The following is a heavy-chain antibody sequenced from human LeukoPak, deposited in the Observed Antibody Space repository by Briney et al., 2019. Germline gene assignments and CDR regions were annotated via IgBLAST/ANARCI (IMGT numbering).Heavy chain of an antibody. V-gene: IGHV3-30-3*01. CDR3: ARPPMVRGVIITGDDVFDI. CDR2: ISYDGINK. D-gene: IGHD3-10*01. Sequence: GGSLRLSCAASGFTFSSYAMHWVRQAPGKGLEWVAVISYDGINKYYADSVKGRFTISRDNSKNTLYLQMNSLKAEDTAVYYCARPPMVRGVIITGDDVFDIWGQGTMVTVSS. CDR1: GFTFSSYA. J-gene: IGHJ3*02.